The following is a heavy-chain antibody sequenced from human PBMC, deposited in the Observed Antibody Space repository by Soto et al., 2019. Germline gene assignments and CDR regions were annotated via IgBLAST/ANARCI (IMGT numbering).Heavy chain of an antibody. CDR2: ISGTGGST. Sequence: EVQLLQSGGGLVQPGGSLRLSCAASGFTFPSYAMSWVRQAPGKGLEWVSTISGTGGSTYYPDSVKGRFTISRDNSKNTVYLQMNSLRAEDAAVYYCAKEMNSGYYLFDYWGQGTLVTVSS. D-gene: IGHD3-22*01. CDR1: GFTFPSYA. CDR3: AKEMNSGYYLFDY. V-gene: IGHV3-23*01. J-gene: IGHJ4*02.